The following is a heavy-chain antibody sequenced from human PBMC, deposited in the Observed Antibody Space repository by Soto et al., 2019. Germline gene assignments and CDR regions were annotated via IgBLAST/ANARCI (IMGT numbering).Heavy chain of an antibody. D-gene: IGHD4-17*01. V-gene: IGHV4-34*01. CDR3: ARGLPPGVTNLGPVAGYYFDY. Sequence: SETLCVTWAVEGGSFVGYYWSWIRQPTGRGLEWIGEINHSGSTNYNPSLKSRVTISVDTSENQFSLKLSSVTAADTAVYYCARGLPPGVTNLGPVAGYYFDYCGQGTLVTVS. CDR2: INHSGST. CDR1: GGSFVGYY. J-gene: IGHJ4*02.